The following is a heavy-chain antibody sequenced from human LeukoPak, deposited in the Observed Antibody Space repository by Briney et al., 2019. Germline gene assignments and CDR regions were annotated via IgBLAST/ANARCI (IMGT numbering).Heavy chain of an antibody. CDR2: IYYSGST. Sequence: KPSETLSLTCTVSGGSISSYYWSWIRQPPGKGLEWIGYIYYSGSTNYNPSLKSRVTISVDTSKNQFSLKLSSVTAADTAVYYCAGVPAAMWGCYGMDVWGQGTTVTVSS. J-gene: IGHJ6*02. CDR3: AGVPAAMWGCYGMDV. CDR1: GGSISSYY. V-gene: IGHV4-59*08. D-gene: IGHD2-2*01.